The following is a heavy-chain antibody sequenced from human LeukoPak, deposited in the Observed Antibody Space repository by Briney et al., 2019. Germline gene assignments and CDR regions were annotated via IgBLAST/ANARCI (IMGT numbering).Heavy chain of an antibody. J-gene: IGHJ4*02. V-gene: IGHV1-2*02. CDR2: INPKSGGT. CDR1: GYTFTGYY. Sequence: ASVKVSCKASGYTFTGYYMHWVRQAPGQGLEWMGWINPKSGGTKYAQKFQGRVTMTRDTSISTAYMELSRLRSDDTAVYYCASRSPLAQFDHWGQGTLVTVSS. CDR3: ASRSPLAQFDH.